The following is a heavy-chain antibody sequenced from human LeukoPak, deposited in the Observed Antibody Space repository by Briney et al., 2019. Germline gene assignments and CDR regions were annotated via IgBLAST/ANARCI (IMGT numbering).Heavy chain of an antibody. CDR2: ISGSGGST. V-gene: IGHV3-23*01. CDR3: ARQGQWGYSSGWYLNRGFDY. D-gene: IGHD6-19*01. J-gene: IGHJ4*02. Sequence: PGGSLRLSCAASGFTFSSYAMSWVRQAPGKGLEWVSAISGSGGSTYYVDSVKGRFTISRDNSKNTLYLQMNSLRAEDTAVYYCARQGQWGYSSGWYLNRGFDYWGQGTLVTVSS. CDR1: GFTFSSYA.